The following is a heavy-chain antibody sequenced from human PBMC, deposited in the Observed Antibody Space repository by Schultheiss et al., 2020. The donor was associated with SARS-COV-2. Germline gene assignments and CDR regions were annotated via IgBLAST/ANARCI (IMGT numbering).Heavy chain of an antibody. CDR2: IYHSGST. CDR3: ARQISGYSYGFDY. Sequence: SETLSLTCAVSGYSISSGYYWGWIRQPPGKGLEWIGSIYHSGSTYYNPSLKSRVTISVDTSKNQFSLKLSSVTAADTAVYYCARQISGYSYGFDYWGQGTLVTVSS. D-gene: IGHD5-18*01. J-gene: IGHJ4*02. V-gene: IGHV4-38-2*01. CDR1: GYSISSGYY.